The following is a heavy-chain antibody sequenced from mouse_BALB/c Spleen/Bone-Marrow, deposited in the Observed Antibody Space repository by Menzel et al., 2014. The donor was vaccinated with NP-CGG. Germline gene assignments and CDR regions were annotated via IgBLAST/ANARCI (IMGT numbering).Heavy chain of an antibody. CDR2: ISSGSGTI. J-gene: IGHJ2*01. V-gene: IGHV5-17*02. Sequence: EVMLVESGGGLVQPGGSRKLSCAASGFTFSSFGMHWVRQAPERGLEWVAYISSGSGTIFYADTVKGRFTISRDNPKNTLFLQRTSLRSEDSALYYCARGGNWEDFDYWGQGTTLTVSS. CDR3: ARGGNWEDFDY. CDR1: GFTFSSFG. D-gene: IGHD4-1*01.